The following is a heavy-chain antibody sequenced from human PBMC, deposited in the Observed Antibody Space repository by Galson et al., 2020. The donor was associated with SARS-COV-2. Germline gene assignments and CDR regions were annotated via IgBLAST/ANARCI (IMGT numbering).Heavy chain of an antibody. CDR2: ITPNGDNT. Sequence: ASVTVSCKASGYTFTNYYVHWVRQATGQGLEWVGIITPNGDNTHYAQKLQGRVTMTWDTPTSTVYMELSGLRSDDTAMYYCAREHDSMSSGAFDYWGQGTLVTVSS. CDR1: GYTFTNYY. CDR3: AREHDSMSSGAFDY. J-gene: IGHJ4*02. V-gene: IGHV1-46*01. D-gene: IGHD3-22*01.